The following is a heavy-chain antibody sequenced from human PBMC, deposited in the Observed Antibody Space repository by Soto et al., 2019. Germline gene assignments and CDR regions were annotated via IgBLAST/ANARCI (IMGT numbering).Heavy chain of an antibody. D-gene: IGHD2-21*02. V-gene: IGHV1-69*01. CDR2: IIPIFGTA. Sequence: QVQLVQSGAEVKKPGSSVKVSCKASGGTFSSYAISWVRQAPGQGLEWMGGIIPIFGTANYAQKFQGRVTITADESTSTAYMELSTLRSEDTALYYCARGPPPYCGGDCYSSWFDPWGQGTLVTVSS. CDR1: GGTFSSYA. CDR3: ARGPPPYCGGDCYSSWFDP. J-gene: IGHJ5*02.